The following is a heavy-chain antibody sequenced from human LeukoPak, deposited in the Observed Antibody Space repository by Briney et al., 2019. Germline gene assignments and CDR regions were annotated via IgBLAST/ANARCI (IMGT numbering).Heavy chain of an antibody. CDR3: ARDATTEYCTNGVCYSYYFDY. Sequence: SETLSLTCTVSGGCISSYYWSWIRQLAGKGLEWIGRVYTSGSTNYNPSLKSRVTMSVDTSKNQFSLKLSSVTAADTAVYYCARDATTEYCTNGVCYSYYFDYWGQGTLVTVSS. D-gene: IGHD2-8*01. J-gene: IGHJ4*02. CDR1: GGCISSYY. V-gene: IGHV4-4*07. CDR2: VYTSGST.